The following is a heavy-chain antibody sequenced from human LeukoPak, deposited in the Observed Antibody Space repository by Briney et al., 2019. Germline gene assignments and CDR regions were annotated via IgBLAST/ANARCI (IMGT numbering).Heavy chain of an antibody. CDR3: ARGPPDSTAYFDY. D-gene: IGHD3-22*01. CDR2: LYSGGST. J-gene: IGHJ4*02. V-gene: IGHV3-53*01. Sequence: GGSPRLSCAASGFSVSSNYMTWVRQAPGKGLEWVSGLYSGGSTYYADSVKGRFTISRDNSKNTLYLQMNSLRAEDTAVYYCARGPPDSTAYFDYWGQGTLVTVSS. CDR1: GFSVSSNY.